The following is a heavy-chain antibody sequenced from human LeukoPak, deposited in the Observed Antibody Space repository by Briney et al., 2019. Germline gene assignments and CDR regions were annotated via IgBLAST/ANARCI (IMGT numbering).Heavy chain of an antibody. J-gene: IGHJ4*02. CDR3: ARARTINFGGIIVDYFDY. V-gene: IGHV4-61*01. Sequence: SETLSLTCTVSGGSISSSSYYWNWIRQSPGKGPEWIGYINYSGSTNYKPSLKSRVTMSVDTSKNQLSLTLKSVTAADTGVYYCARARTINFGGIIVDYFDYWGQGTLVTVSS. CDR2: INYSGST. D-gene: IGHD3-16*02. CDR1: GGSISSSSYY.